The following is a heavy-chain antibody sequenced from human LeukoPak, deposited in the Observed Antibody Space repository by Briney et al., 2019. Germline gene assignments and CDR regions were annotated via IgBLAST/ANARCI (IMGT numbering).Heavy chain of an antibody. J-gene: IGHJ3*01. CDR1: GGSISSSNW. CDR3: ASIHQLRGTDVFDF. Sequence: SETLSLTSAVSGGSISSSNWWSWVRQPPGKGLEWIGEIYHSGSTNYNPSLKSRVSISVDTSKNQLSLKVSSVTAADTAVYYCASIHQLRGTDVFDFWGQGTMVTVSS. CDR2: IYHSGST. D-gene: IGHD1-1*01. V-gene: IGHV4-4*02.